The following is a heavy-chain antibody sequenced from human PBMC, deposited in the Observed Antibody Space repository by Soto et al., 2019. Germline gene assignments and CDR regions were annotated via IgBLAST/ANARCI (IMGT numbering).Heavy chain of an antibody. D-gene: IGHD3-3*01. J-gene: IGHJ4*02. CDR3: ARGGETYYDFWSGFSPIDY. CDR1: GDSISSYY. V-gene: IGHV4-59*01. CDR2: IYYSENT. Sequence: PSETLSLTCAVSGDSISSYYCMWIRQTPGKGLEWIGYIYYSENTYYNPSLKSRVAISGDTSKNQFSLKLSSVTAADTAVYYCARGGETYYDFWSGFSPIDYWGQGALVTVSS.